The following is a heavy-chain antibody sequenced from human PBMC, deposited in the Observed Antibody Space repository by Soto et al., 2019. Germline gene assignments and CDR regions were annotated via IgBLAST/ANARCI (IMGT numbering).Heavy chain of an antibody. CDR2: IYPSDSET. J-gene: IGHJ4*02. CDR3: ARHLRARPFDY. CDR1: GYSFSTSW. V-gene: IGHV5-10-1*01. Sequence: PGESLKISCKASGYSFSTSWISWVRQMPGKGLEWMGRIYPSDSETTYSPPFRGHVTISADKSISTAYLQWSSLKASDTAMYYCARHLRARPFDYWGQGTLVTVSS.